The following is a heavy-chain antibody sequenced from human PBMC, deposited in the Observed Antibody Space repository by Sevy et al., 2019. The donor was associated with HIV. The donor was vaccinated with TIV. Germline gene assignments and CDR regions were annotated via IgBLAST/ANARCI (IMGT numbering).Heavy chain of an antibody. CDR3: ARGENDDEFFQY. CDR1: GFIFSNFA. CDR2: RSYDGSHK. D-gene: IGHD1-26*01. Sequence: GGSLRLSCTVSGFIFSNFAMHWVRLAPGKGLEWVADRSYDGSHKYYADSVKGRFTVSRDNSRNILSLEMNSLRRDDTAVYYCARGENDDEFFQYWGQGTLVTVSS. V-gene: IGHV3-30*04. J-gene: IGHJ1*01.